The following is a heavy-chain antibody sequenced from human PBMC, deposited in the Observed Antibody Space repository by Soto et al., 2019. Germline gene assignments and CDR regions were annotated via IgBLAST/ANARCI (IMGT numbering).Heavy chain of an antibody. D-gene: IGHD1-7*01. Sequence: SQTLSLTCAISGDSVSSNSAAWNWIRQSPSRGLEWLGRTYYRSKWYNDYAVSVKSRITINPDTSKNQFSLQLNSVTPEDTAVYYCARLMDWNSGFVDYYGMDVWGQGTTVTVSS. J-gene: IGHJ6*02. CDR3: ARLMDWNSGFVDYYGMDV. CDR2: TYYRSKWYN. CDR1: GDSVSSNSAA. V-gene: IGHV6-1*01.